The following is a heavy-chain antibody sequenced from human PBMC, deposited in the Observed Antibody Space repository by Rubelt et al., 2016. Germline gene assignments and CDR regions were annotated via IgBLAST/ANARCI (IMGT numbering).Heavy chain of an antibody. CDR2: IYYIGST. V-gene: IGHV4-38-2*02. Sequence: QFQLQESVPGLVKPSETLSLTCTVSGYSISSGYYWVWIRQPPGKGLEWIGYIYYIGSTSYNPSPRTRVPLSVYQLKNQFSPKLSSVTAADTAVYYCARALPDYGDYPDAFDIWGQGTMVTVSS. J-gene: IGHJ3*02. CDR1: GYSISSGYY. D-gene: IGHD4-17*01. CDR3: ARALPDYGDYPDAFDI.